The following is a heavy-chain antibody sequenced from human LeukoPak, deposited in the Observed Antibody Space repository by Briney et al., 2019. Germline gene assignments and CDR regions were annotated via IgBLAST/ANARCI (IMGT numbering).Heavy chain of an antibody. CDR2: IYYSGST. V-gene: IGHV4-39*01. CDR1: GGSISSSSYY. D-gene: IGHD6-19*01. CDR3: ARVQWLVLY. Sequence: SSETLSLTCTVSGGSISSSSYYWGWLRQPPGKGLEWIGSIYYSGSTYYNPSLKSRVTISVDTSKNQFSLKLSSVTAADTAVYYCARVQWLVLYWGQGTLVTVSS. J-gene: IGHJ4*02.